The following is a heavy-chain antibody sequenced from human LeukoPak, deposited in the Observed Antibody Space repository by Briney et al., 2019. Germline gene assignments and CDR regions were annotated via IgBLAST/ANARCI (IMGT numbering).Heavy chain of an antibody. CDR2: IGTYNDNT. Sequence: GASVKVSCKASGYTFNRYGVNWVRQAPGQGLEWMGWIGTYNDNTNLAQKFKGRVTMTTDTATSTAYMELKSLRLDDTAVYYCAKDRVGAPPGDWEYLGASNCFDIWGQGTMVSVSS. CDR3: AKDRVGAPPGDWEYLGASNCFDI. CDR1: GYTFNRYG. V-gene: IGHV1-18*01. D-gene: IGHD3-16*01. J-gene: IGHJ3*02.